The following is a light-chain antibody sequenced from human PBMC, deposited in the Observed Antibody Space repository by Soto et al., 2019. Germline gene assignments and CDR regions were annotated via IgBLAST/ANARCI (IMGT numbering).Light chain of an antibody. Sequence: HSPGTMSVHPAEMASLSRTASQSVSIKLAWYQQKPGQAPRLLIHGASTRATGFPARFSGSGSATDFTLTISSLQSEDFAIYYCQQYNKWPWTFGQGTKVDIK. CDR2: GAS. V-gene: IGKV3-15*01. J-gene: IGKJ1*01. CDR1: QSVSIK. CDR3: QQYNKWPWT.